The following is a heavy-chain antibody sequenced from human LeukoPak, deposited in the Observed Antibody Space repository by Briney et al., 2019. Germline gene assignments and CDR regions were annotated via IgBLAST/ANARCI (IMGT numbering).Heavy chain of an antibody. CDR1: GFTFSSYG. CDR2: ISYDGSNK. Sequence: GRSLRLSCAASGFTFSSYGMHWVRQAPGKGLEWVAVISYDGSNKYYADSVKGRFTISRDNSKNTLYLQMNSLRAEDTAVYYCAKDFRSGSYYYYYYMDVWGKGTTVTVSS. D-gene: IGHD1-26*01. CDR3: AKDFRSGSYYYYYYMDV. J-gene: IGHJ6*03. V-gene: IGHV3-30*18.